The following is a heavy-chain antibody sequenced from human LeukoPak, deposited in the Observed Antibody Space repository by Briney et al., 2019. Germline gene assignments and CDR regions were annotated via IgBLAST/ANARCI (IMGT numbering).Heavy chain of an antibody. D-gene: IGHD6-19*01. CDR3: ARGPSGWYTY. CDR2: ISSSSTI. V-gene: IGHV3-48*02. CDR1: GFTFSSYS. J-gene: IGHJ4*02. Sequence: GGSLRLSCAASGFTFSSYSMTWVRQAPGKGLEWVSYISSSSTIYYADSVKGRFTISRDNAKNSLYLQMNSLRDEDTAVYYCARGPSGWYTYWGQGTLVTVSS.